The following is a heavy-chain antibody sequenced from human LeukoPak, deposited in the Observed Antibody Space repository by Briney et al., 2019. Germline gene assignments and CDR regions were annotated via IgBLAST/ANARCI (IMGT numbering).Heavy chain of an antibody. Sequence: SETLSLTCTVSGVSISSYYWSWIRQPPGKGLEWIGYIYYSGSTNYNPSLKSRVTISVDTSKNQFSLKLSSVTAADTAVYYCARGGYSYGHYFDYWGQGTLVTVSS. CDR3: ARGGYSYGHYFDY. D-gene: IGHD5-18*01. J-gene: IGHJ4*02. CDR2: IYYSGST. CDR1: GVSISSYY. V-gene: IGHV4-59*01.